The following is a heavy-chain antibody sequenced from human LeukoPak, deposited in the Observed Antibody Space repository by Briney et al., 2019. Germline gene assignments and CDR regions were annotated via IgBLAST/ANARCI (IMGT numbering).Heavy chain of an antibody. Sequence: PSETLSLTCTVSGGSISSYSWSWIRQPPGKGLEWVGYMYYNGFTKYNPSLKSRVTMLVDTSKNQFSLKLSSVTAADTAVYYCASNSKYSSGWYLNDYWGQGTVVTVSS. V-gene: IGHV4-59*01. J-gene: IGHJ4*02. D-gene: IGHD6-19*01. CDR3: ASNSKYSSGWYLNDY. CDR1: GGSISSYS. CDR2: MYYNGFT.